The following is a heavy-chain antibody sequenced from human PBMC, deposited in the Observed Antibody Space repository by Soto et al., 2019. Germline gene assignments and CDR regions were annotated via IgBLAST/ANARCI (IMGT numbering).Heavy chain of an antibody. CDR2: ISGIGDST. Sequence: EVQLLESGGGLVQPGGSLRLSCAASGFTFSSYAMSWVRQAPGKGLEWVSAISGIGDSTYYAASVKGRFTISRDNSKNTLYLHMNSLRAEDTAIYYCAKDQGGFGSYALYNYLDYWGQGTLVTVSS. CDR1: GFTFSSYA. V-gene: IGHV3-23*01. J-gene: IGHJ4*02. D-gene: IGHD1-26*01. CDR3: AKDQGGFGSYALYNYLDY.